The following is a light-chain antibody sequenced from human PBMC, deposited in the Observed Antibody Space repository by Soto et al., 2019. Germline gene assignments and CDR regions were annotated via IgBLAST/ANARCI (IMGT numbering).Light chain of an antibody. Sequence: EIVMTQSPATLSVSPGDRATLSCRASQSVSSNLAWYQQNPGQAPGLLIYGASTRATGIPGRFSGSGSGTEFTLTISSLQSEDSAVYYWQQYNDWPSFGQGTKVEIE. CDR1: QSVSSN. V-gene: IGKV3-15*01. J-gene: IGKJ1*01. CDR3: QQYNDWPS. CDR2: GAS.